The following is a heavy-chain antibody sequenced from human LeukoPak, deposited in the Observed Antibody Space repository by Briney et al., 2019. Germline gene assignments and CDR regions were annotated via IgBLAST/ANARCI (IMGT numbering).Heavy chain of an antibody. V-gene: IGHV1-69*04. D-gene: IGHD6-19*01. CDR3: ARVGSSGFY. Sequence: SVKVSCKASGGTFSSYAISWVRQAPGQGLEWMGRIIPILGIANYAQKFQGRVTITADKSTSTAYMELSSLRFEDTAVYYCARVGSSGFYWGQGTLVTVSS. CDR2: IIPILGIA. J-gene: IGHJ4*02. CDR1: GGTFSSYA.